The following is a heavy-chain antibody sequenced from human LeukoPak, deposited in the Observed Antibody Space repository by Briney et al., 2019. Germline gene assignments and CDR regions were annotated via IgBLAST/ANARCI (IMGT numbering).Heavy chain of an antibody. CDR1: GFTVSSNY. CDR2: ISSSSSYI. CDR3: ARDREQLVPPFDY. V-gene: IGHV3-21*01. D-gene: IGHD6-13*01. Sequence: PGGSLRLSCAASGFTVSSNYMSWVRQAPGKGLEWVSSISSSSSYIYYADSVKGRFTISRDNAKNSLYLQMNSLRAEDTAVYYCARDREQLVPPFDYWGQGTLVTVSS. J-gene: IGHJ4*02.